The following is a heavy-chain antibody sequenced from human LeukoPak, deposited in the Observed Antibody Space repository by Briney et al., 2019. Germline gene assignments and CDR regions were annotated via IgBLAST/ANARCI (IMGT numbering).Heavy chain of an antibody. CDR1: GGSISIYY. CDR3: APLTGTAMILA. Sequence: SETLSLTCTLSGGSISIYYWSWIRQPPGKGLEWIGYIYYSVSTNYNPSLKSRLTISLDKPRNQFSLNRGSVTAPDTPVYNVAPLTGTAMILAWGEGKLVTVSS. V-gene: IGHV4-59*08. CDR2: IYYSVST. J-gene: IGHJ5*02. D-gene: IGHD5-18*01.